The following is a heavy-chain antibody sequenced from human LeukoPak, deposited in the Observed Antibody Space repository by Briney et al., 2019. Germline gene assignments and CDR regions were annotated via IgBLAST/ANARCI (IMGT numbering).Heavy chain of an antibody. V-gene: IGHV4-59*01. D-gene: IGHD3-22*01. Sequence: PSETLSLTCTVSGASIRSYYWNWLRQPPGQGLEWIGYINYSGSTNFNPSLKSRATISMDTSKHHFSLKLSSVTAADTAVYYCARDTRSYDSSGYYFLDFWGQGTVVTVSS. CDR2: INYSGST. CDR3: ARDTRSYDSSGYYFLDF. CDR1: GASIRSYY. J-gene: IGHJ4*02.